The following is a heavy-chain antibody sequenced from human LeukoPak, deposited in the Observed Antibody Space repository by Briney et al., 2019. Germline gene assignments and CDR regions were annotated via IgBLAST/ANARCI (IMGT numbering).Heavy chain of an antibody. CDR1: GGSISSYY. D-gene: IGHD3-3*01. Sequence: SETLPLTCTVSGGSISSYYWSWIRQPAGKGLEWIGRIYTSGSTNYNPSLKSRVTTSVDTSKNQFSLKLSSVTAADTAVYYCAREDLDQTLYYDFWSGYYAAAYYFDYWGQGTLVTVSS. CDR3: AREDLDQTLYYDFWSGYYAAAYYFDY. J-gene: IGHJ4*02. CDR2: IYTSGST. V-gene: IGHV4-4*07.